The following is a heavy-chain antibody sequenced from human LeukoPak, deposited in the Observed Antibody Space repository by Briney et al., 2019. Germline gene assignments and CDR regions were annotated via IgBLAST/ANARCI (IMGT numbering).Heavy chain of an antibody. Sequence: GASVKVSCKASGYTFTGYYMHWVRQDPGQGLEWMGWIDPNSGGTNYAQKFQGWVTMTRDTSISTAYMELSRLRSDDTAVYYCARGASGTAMVDFDYWGQGTLVTVSS. D-gene: IGHD5-18*01. J-gene: IGHJ4*02. V-gene: IGHV1-2*04. CDR2: IDPNSGGT. CDR1: GYTFTGYY. CDR3: ARGASGTAMVDFDY.